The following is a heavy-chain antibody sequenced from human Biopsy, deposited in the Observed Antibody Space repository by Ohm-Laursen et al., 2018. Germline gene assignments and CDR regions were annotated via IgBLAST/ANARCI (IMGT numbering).Heavy chain of an antibody. Sequence: TLSLTCTVSGGSISSDYWSWIRQPPRKGLELIGYISDRGSTNYNPSLRGRVSISVDTSKNQFSLKLFSVTAADTAVFFCARLYRLDDYWNDDPPDAFDVWGQGTVVTVSS. CDR3: ARLYRLDDYWNDDPPDAFDV. CDR1: GGSISSDY. CDR2: ISDRGST. D-gene: IGHD3-3*01. J-gene: IGHJ3*01. V-gene: IGHV4-59*01.